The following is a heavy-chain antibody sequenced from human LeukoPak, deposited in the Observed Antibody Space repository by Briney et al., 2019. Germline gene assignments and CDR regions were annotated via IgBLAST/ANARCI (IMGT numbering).Heavy chain of an antibody. Sequence: ASVKVSCKASGYTFTSYYMHWVRQAPGQGLEWMGIINPSGGSTSYAQKFQGRVTMTRDTPTSTVYMELSSLRSEDTAVYYCATHPAYDSSGYYSEDAFDIWGQGTMVTVSS. CDR2: INPSGGST. CDR3: ATHPAYDSSGYYSEDAFDI. V-gene: IGHV1-46*01. CDR1: GYTFTSYY. D-gene: IGHD3-22*01. J-gene: IGHJ3*02.